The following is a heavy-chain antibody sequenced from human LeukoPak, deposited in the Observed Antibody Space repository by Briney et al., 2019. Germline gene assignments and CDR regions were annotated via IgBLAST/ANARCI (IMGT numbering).Heavy chain of an antibody. V-gene: IGHV1-2*02. Sequence: HGASVKVSCKASGYTFTGYYMHWVRQAPGQGLQWMGWINPNSGGTNYAQKFQGRVTMTRDTSISTAYMELSRLISDDTVVYYCARSLTETPEGWFDPWGQGTLVTVSS. CDR3: ARSLTETPEGWFDP. J-gene: IGHJ5*02. CDR1: GYTFTGYY. CDR2: INPNSGGT.